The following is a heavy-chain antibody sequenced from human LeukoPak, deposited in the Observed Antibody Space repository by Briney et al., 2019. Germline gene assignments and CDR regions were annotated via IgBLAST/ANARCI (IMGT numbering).Heavy chain of an antibody. V-gene: IGHV1-2*02. Sequence: VASVKVSCKASGNTLTGYYMHWVRQAPGQGLEWMGWIYPNSGGTNYAQKFQGRVTMTRDTSISTAYMELRRLTSDDTAVYYCARAPGFGDYPLDYWGQGTLVIVSS. CDR1: GNTLTGYY. CDR2: IYPNSGGT. D-gene: IGHD4-17*01. J-gene: IGHJ4*02. CDR3: ARAPGFGDYPLDY.